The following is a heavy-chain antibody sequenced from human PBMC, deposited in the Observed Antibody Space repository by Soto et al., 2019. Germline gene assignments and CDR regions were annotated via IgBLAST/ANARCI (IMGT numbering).Heavy chain of an antibody. Sequence: PGGSLRLSCAASGFTFSSYWMHWVRQAPAKGLVWVSRINSDGSSTSYADSVKGRFTISRDNAKNTLYLQMNSLRAEDTAVYYCARSVSIPARPDDYYFDYWGQGTLVTVSS. D-gene: IGHD6-6*01. J-gene: IGHJ4*02. CDR1: GFTFSSYW. CDR3: ARSVSIPARPDDYYFDY. CDR2: INSDGSST. V-gene: IGHV3-74*01.